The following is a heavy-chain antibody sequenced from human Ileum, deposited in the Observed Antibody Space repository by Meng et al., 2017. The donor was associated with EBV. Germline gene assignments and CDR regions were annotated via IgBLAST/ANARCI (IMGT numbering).Heavy chain of an antibody. CDR1: GGSISSGDYY. CDR3: ARGYYDSSGYGYWYFDL. CDR2: IYYSGST. Sequence: VQPPRSGPGLMKPSQTPSLHSPVSGGSISSGDYYWSWIRQPPGKGLEWIGYIYYSGSTYYNPSLKSRVTISVDTSKNQFSLKLSSVTAADTAVYYCARGYYDSSGYGYWYFDLWGRGTLVTVSS. J-gene: IGHJ2*01. V-gene: IGHV4-30-4*01. D-gene: IGHD3-22*01.